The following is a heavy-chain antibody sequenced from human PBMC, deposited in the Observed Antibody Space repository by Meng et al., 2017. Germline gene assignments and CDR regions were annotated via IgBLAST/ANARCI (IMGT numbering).Heavy chain of an antibody. J-gene: IGHJ1*01. Sequence: GESLKISCAASGFTFSSYSMNWVRQAPGKGLEWVAVIWYDGSNKYYADSVKGRFTISRDNSKNTLYLQMNSLRAEDTAVYYCARGPVGGDSSGYYFLQHWGQGTLVTVSS. D-gene: IGHD3-22*01. CDR1: GFTFSSYS. V-gene: IGHV3-33*08. CDR3: ARGPVGGDSSGYYFLQH. CDR2: IWYDGSNK.